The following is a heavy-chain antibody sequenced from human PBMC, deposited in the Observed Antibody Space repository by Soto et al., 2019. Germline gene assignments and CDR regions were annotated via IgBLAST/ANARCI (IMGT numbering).Heavy chain of an antibody. CDR3: ARYADYYDTSDSSYVGGSNWLDP. CDR2: MYHSGST. D-gene: IGHD3-22*01. Sequence: SETLSLTCTVSGGSISSGGFSWSWIRQPPGKGLEWIGYMYHSGSTYYNPSLKSRVTISVDRPKNQFSLKLTSVTAADTAVYYCARYADYYDTSDSSYVGGSNWLDPWGQGILVTVSS. CDR1: GGSISSGGFS. J-gene: IGHJ5*02. V-gene: IGHV4-30-2*01.